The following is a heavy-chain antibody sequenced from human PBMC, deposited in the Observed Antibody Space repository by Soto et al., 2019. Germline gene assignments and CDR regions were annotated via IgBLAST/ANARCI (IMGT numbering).Heavy chain of an antibody. CDR1: GGSFRTYA. D-gene: IGHD3-22*01. CDR3: ARVLEGRYYYESSGY. Sequence: QGQLVQSGAEVKKPGSSVKVSCKASGGSFRTYAINWVRQAPGQGLEWMGGIIPMLAAPTYAQKFQGRLTITADESTTTVYMELSSLTSEDTAVFYCARVLEGRYYYESSGYWGQGTLVTVSS. V-gene: IGHV1-69*01. J-gene: IGHJ4*02. CDR2: IIPMLAAP.